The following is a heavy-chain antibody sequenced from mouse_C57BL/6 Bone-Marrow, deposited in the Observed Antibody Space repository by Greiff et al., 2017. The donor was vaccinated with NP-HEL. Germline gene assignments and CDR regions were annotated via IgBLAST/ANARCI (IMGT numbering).Heavy chain of an antibody. D-gene: IGHD2-5*01. CDR1: GFNIKDDY. Sequence: VQLQQSGAELVRPGASVKLSCTASGFNIKDDYMHWVKQRPEQGLEWIGWIDPENGDTEYASKFQGKATITADTSSNTAYLQLSSLTSEDTAVYYCTTDSNYWYFDVWGTGTTVTVSS. V-gene: IGHV14-4*01. J-gene: IGHJ1*03. CDR3: TTDSNYWYFDV. CDR2: IDPENGDT.